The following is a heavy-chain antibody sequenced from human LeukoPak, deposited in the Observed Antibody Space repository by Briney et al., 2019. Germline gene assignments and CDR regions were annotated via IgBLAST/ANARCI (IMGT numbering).Heavy chain of an antibody. CDR3: AARGVGDYYYYGMDV. CDR2: IYSGGST. Sequence: LGGSLRLSCAASGFTVSSNYMSWVRQAPGKGLEWVSVIYSGGSTYYADSVKGRFTISRDNSKNTLYLQMNSLRAEDTAVYYCAARGVGDYYYYGMDVWGQGTTVTVSS. J-gene: IGHJ6*02. V-gene: IGHV3-66*02. D-gene: IGHD3-10*01. CDR1: GFTVSSNY.